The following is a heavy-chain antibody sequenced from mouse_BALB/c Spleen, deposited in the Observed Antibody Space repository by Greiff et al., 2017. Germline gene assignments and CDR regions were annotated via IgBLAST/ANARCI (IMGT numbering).Heavy chain of an antibody. CDR3: ASYGSSPWFAY. Sequence: VMLVESGPELVKPGASVKMSCKASGYTFTDYVISWVKQRTGQGLEWIGEIYPGSGSTYYNEKFKGKATLTADKSSNTAYMQLSSLTSEDSAVYFCASYGSSPWFAYWGQGTLVTVSA. D-gene: IGHD1-1*01. J-gene: IGHJ3*01. CDR2: IYPGSGST. V-gene: IGHV1-77*01. CDR1: GYTFTDYV.